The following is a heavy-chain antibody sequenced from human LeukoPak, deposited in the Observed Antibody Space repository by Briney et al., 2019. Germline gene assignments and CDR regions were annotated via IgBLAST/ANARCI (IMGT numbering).Heavy chain of an antibody. CDR3: ARDMGTSFCTNGVCYVEAFDI. Sequence: ASVKVSCKASGYTFTSYGISWVRQAPGQGLEWMGWISGYNGNTNYAQKLQGSVTMTADTSTSTAYMELRSLRSDDTAVYYCARDMGTSFCTNGVCYVEAFDIWGQGTMVTVSS. D-gene: IGHD2-8*01. J-gene: IGHJ3*02. CDR2: ISGYNGNT. V-gene: IGHV1-18*01. CDR1: GYTFTSYG.